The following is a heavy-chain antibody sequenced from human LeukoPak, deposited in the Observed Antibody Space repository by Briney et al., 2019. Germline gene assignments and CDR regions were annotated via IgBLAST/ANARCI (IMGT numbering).Heavy chain of an antibody. J-gene: IGHJ4*02. CDR2: ISGSGGST. CDR3: AKGDQRGYSYPPFDY. CDR1: GFTFSGYA. V-gene: IGHV3-23*01. D-gene: IGHD5-18*01. Sequence: GGSLRLSCAASGFTFSGYAMSWVRQAPGKGLEWVSAISGSGGSTYYADSVKGRFTISRDNSKNTLYLQMNSLRAEDTAVYYCAKGDQRGYSYPPFDYWGQGTLVTVSS.